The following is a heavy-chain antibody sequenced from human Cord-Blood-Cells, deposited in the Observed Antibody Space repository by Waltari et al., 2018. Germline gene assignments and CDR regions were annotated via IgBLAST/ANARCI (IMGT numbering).Heavy chain of an antibody. D-gene: IGHD6-6*01. CDR1: GYYISSGYY. V-gene: IGHV4-38-2*02. CDR2: IYHSGST. J-gene: IGHJ6*02. Sequence: QVQLQESGPGLVKPSETLSLTCTVSGYYISSGYYWGWIRPPPGKGLEWIGSIYHSGSTYYNPSLKSRVTISVDTSKNQFSLKLSSVTAADTAVYYCARQRGSSSYYYYGMDVWGQGTTVTVSS. CDR3: ARQRGSSSYYYYGMDV.